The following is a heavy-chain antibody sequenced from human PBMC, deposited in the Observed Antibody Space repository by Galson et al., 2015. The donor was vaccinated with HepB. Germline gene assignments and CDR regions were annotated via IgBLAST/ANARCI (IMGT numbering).Heavy chain of an antibody. Sequence: TLSLTCTVSGGSISSSSYYWGWIRQPPGKGLEWIGSIYYSGSTYYNPSLKSRVTISVDTSKNQFSLKLSSVTAADTAVYYCARHVLRWPNKTPGDAFDIWGQGTMVTVSS. V-gene: IGHV4-39*01. CDR1: GGSISSSSYY. CDR3: ARHVLRWPNKTPGDAFDI. CDR2: IYYSGST. J-gene: IGHJ3*02. D-gene: IGHD4-23*01.